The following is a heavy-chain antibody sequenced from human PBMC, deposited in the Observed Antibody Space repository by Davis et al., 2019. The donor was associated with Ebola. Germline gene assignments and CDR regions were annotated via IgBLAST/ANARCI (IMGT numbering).Heavy chain of an antibody. D-gene: IGHD4-17*01. V-gene: IGHV1-69*04. J-gene: IGHJ6*02. Sequence: SAQVSCKASAGTFSSYAISCVRQAPGQGLEWTGRIIPILGIANHAQKFQGRVTIPADKSTSTAYMELSSLRSEDTAVYYCATGGVTNLYYYYGMDIWGQGTTVTVSS. CDR3: ATGGVTNLYYYYGMDI. CDR1: AGTFSSYA. CDR2: IIPILGIA.